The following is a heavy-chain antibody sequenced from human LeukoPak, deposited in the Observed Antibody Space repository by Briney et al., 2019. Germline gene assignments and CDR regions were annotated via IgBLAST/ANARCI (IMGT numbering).Heavy chain of an antibody. V-gene: IGHV3-23*01. D-gene: IGHD3-22*01. CDR3: AKDWLDDSSGYWSVGGNDAFDI. Sequence: GGSLRLSCAASGFTFSSYAMSWVRQAPGKGPEWVSAISGSGGSTYYADSVKGRFTISRDNSKNTLYLQMNSLRAEDTAVYYCAKDWLDDSSGYWSVGGNDAFDIWGQGTMVTVSS. CDR1: GFTFSSYA. CDR2: ISGSGGST. J-gene: IGHJ3*02.